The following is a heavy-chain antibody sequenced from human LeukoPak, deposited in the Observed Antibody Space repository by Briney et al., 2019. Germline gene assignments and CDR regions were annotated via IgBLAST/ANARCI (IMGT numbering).Heavy chain of an antibody. Sequence: PGGSLRLSCAASGFTLNSYAMSWVRQAPGKGLEWVSAISGSGGSTYYADSVKGRFTISRDNSKNTLYLQMNSLRAEDTAVYYCAKGPKMVPYYFDYWGQGTLVTVSS. J-gene: IGHJ4*02. CDR3: AKGPKMVPYYFDY. CDR2: ISGSGGST. V-gene: IGHV3-23*01. D-gene: IGHD2-8*01. CDR1: GFTLNSYA.